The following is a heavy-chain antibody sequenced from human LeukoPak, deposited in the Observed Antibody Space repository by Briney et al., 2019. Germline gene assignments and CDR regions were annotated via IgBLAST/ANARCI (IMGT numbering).Heavy chain of an antibody. CDR1: GFTFSSYT. D-gene: IGHD7-27*01. Sequence: GGSLRLSCAASGFTFSSYTMSWVRQAPGKGLEWVSIITTSDGNTYYADSVKGRFTVSRDNSKNTLYLQMNSLRAEDTAVYYCAKDGGLWVSAHWGDSWGRGTLVTVSS. J-gene: IGHJ4*02. V-gene: IGHV3-23*01. CDR3: AKDGGLWVSAHWGDS. CDR2: ITTSDGNT.